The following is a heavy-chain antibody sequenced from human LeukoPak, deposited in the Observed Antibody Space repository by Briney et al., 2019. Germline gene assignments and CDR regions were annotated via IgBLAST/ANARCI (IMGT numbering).Heavy chain of an antibody. V-gene: IGHV1-2*04. CDR2: INPNSGGT. CDR3: ARGVVVVVPAAVSYYYYYYMDV. J-gene: IGHJ6*03. CDR1: GYTFTGYY. Sequence: GASVKVSCKASGYTFTGYYMHWVRQAPGQGLEWMGWINPNSGGTNYAQKFRGWVTMTRDTSISTAYMELSRLRSDDTAVYYCARGVVVVVPAAVSYYYYYYMDVWAKGPRSPSP. D-gene: IGHD2-2*01.